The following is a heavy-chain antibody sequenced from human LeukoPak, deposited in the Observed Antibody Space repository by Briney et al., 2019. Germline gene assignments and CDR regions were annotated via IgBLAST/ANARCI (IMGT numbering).Heavy chain of an antibody. V-gene: IGHV3-21*01. Sequence: GGSLRLSCAASGFTFSSYSMNWVRQAPGKGLEWVSSISSSSSYIYYADSVKGRFTISRDNAKNSLYLQMNSLRAEDTAVYYCAGGYCSSTSCEGYYYYMDVRGKGTTVTVSS. CDR2: ISSSSSYI. CDR1: GFTFSSYS. D-gene: IGHD2-2*01. J-gene: IGHJ6*03. CDR3: AGGYCSSTSCEGYYYYMDV.